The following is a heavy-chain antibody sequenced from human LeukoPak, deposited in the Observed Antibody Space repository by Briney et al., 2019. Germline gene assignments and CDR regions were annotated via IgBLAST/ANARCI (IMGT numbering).Heavy chain of an antibody. CDR2: IYTSGST. D-gene: IGHD4-17*01. Sequence: SQTLSLTCTVSGGSISSGSYYWSWTRQPAGKGLEWIGRIYTSGSTNYNPSLKSRVTISVDTSKNQFSLKLSSVTAADTAVYYCARSYGDPLFDYWGQGTLVTVSS. V-gene: IGHV4-61*02. J-gene: IGHJ4*02. CDR3: ARSYGDPLFDY. CDR1: GGSISSGSYY.